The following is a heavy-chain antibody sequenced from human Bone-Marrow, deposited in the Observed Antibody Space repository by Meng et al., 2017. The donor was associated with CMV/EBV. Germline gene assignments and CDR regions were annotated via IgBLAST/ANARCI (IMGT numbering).Heavy chain of an antibody. V-gene: IGHV4-34*01. CDR1: GGSFSGYY. CDR3: ASRRY. Sequence: GSLRLSCAVYGGSFSGYYWSWIRQPPGKGLEWIGEINHSGSTNYNPSLKSRVTISVDTSKNQFSLKPSSVTAADTAVYYCASRRYWGQGTLVTVSS. J-gene: IGHJ4*02. CDR2: INHSGST.